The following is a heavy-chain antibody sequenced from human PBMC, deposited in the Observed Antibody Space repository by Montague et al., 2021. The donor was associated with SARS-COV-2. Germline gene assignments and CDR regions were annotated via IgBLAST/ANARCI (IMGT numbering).Heavy chain of an antibody. J-gene: IGHJ3*01. D-gene: IGHD2-2*01. V-gene: IGHV4-34*01. CDR2: INHSGSA. Sequence: SETLSLTCAVYGGSSSVYYWSWLRQSPRNGLEWIAEINHSGSANYNPSLKSRVSISVDTSKNQFTLKLTSVTAADTAMYYCAKEREVVRAARTLVAFDLWGQGTMVTVSS. CDR1: GGSSSVYY. CDR3: AKEREVVRAARTLVAFDL.